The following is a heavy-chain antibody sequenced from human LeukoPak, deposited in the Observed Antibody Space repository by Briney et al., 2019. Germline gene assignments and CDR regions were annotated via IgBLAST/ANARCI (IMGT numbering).Heavy chain of an antibody. V-gene: IGHV3-11*01. D-gene: IGHD3-3*01. CDR2: ISSSDNNI. CDR1: GFTFSDCY. Sequence: PGGSLRLSCAASGFTFSDCYMTWIRQAPGKGLEWISYISSSDNNIYYADSVKGRFTISRDNAKNSLYLQMNSLRAEDMALYYCAKGALSDFWSGYFPNWFDPWGQGTLVTVSS. CDR3: AKGALSDFWSGYFPNWFDP. J-gene: IGHJ5*02.